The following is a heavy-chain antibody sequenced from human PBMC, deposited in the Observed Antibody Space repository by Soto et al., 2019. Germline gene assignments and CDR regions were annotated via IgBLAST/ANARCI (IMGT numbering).Heavy chain of an antibody. V-gene: IGHV1-69*18. J-gene: IGHJ4*02. Sequence: QVQLVQSGAEVKKPGSSVQVSCKASGGTFTTYSFICVRQAPGQGLEWLGIVIPSIESPNYAQKFQDRVTISADESTRTAFLELSSLRSDDTAVYFCARGSAEWSNLGFFDSWGQGTLVTVSS. CDR1: GGTFTTYS. CDR3: ARGSAEWSNLGFFDS. D-gene: IGHD3-3*01. CDR2: VIPSIESP.